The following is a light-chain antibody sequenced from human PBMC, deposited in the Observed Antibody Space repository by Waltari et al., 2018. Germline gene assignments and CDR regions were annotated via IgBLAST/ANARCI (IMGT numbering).Light chain of an antibody. J-gene: IGLJ3*02. V-gene: IGLV2-14*01. CDR3: SSYTSSSTLGV. CDR2: EVT. CDR1: SSDVGGYNF. Sequence: QSALTQPASVSGSPGQSITISCSGTSSDVGGYNFVSWYQHHPGKAPKLIIYEVTSRPSGVSNRFSGSKSGNTASLTISGLQAEDEADYYCSSYTSSSTLGVFGGGTKLTVL.